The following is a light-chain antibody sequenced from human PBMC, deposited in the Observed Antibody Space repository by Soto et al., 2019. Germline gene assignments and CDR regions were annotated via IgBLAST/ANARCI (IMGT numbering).Light chain of an antibody. J-gene: IGKJ4*01. CDR2: GAS. Sequence: DFALTQSPSFLSASVGDRVTITCRASQGIGSYLGWYQQAPGKAPKLLIYGASTLQSGVPSRFSGSGSGTEFTLTISSLQPEDFATYYCQQLNTYPAFGGGTKVEI. CDR1: QGIGSY. CDR3: QQLNTYPA. V-gene: IGKV1-9*01.